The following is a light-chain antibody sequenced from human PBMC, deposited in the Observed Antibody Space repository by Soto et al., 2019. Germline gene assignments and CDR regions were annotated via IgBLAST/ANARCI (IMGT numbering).Light chain of an antibody. CDR2: GAS. J-gene: IGKJ4*01. CDR1: QSVGYNY. CDR3: QQYGSSPT. Sequence: EIVLTQSPGTLSLSPGERATLSCRASQSVGYNYLAWYQQKPGQAPRILIYGASSRATGIPDRFSGSGSGTDFTLTISRLEPEDFAVYFCQQYGSSPTFGGGTKVEIK. V-gene: IGKV3-20*01.